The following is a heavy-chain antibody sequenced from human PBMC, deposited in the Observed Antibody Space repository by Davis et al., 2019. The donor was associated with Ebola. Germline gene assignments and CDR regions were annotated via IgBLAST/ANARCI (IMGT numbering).Heavy chain of an antibody. D-gene: IGHD2-15*01. CDR1: GYTFTSYF. Sequence: ASVKVSCKASGYTFTSYFIHWVRQAPGQGLEWMGIINPRSGTTIYEPKFQGRVTMSKETSTSTVYMDLSSLRSDDTAVYYCARGVSSFYGMDVWGQGTTVTVSS. V-gene: IGHV1-46*01. CDR3: ARGVSSFYGMDV. CDR2: INPRSGTT. J-gene: IGHJ6*02.